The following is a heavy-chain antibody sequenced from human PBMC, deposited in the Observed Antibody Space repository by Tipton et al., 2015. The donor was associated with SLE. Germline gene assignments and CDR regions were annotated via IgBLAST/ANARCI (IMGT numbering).Heavy chain of an antibody. V-gene: IGHV3-48*01. CDR1: GFTFSSYS. CDR3: ARDLMERPYDP. J-gene: IGHJ5*02. Sequence: SLRLSCAASGFTFSSYSMNWVRQAPGKGPEWVSYISSSSSTIYYADSVKGRFTISRDNAKNSLYLQMNSLRAEDTAVYYCARDLMERPYDPWGQGTLVTVSS. D-gene: IGHD1-1*01. CDR2: ISSSSSTI.